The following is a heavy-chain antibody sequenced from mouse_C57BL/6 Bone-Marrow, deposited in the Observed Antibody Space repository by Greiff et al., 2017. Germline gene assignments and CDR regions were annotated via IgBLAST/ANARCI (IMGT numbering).Heavy chain of an antibody. Sequence: QVQLQQSGAELARPGASVKLSCKASGYTFTSYGISWVKQRTGQGLEWIGEIYPRRGNTYYNEKFKGKATLTADKSSSTAYMELRSLTSEDSAVYFCARWVYYYGSSPRWYFDVWGTGTTVTVSS. CDR1: GYTFTSYG. D-gene: IGHD1-1*01. CDR2: IYPRRGNT. V-gene: IGHV1-81*01. CDR3: ARWVYYYGSSPRWYFDV. J-gene: IGHJ1*03.